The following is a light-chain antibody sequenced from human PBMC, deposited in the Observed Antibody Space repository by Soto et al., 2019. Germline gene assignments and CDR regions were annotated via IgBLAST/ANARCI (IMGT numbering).Light chain of an antibody. CDR2: DAS. J-gene: IGKJ4*01. CDR3: QQYDNLPLT. CDR1: QDISNY. Sequence: DIQMTQSPSSLSAFAGDRVTITCQASQDISNYLNWYQQKPGKAPKXMIYDASNLETGVPSRFSGSGSGTDFTFTISSLQPEDIATYYCQQYDNLPLTLGGGTKVDIK. V-gene: IGKV1-33*01.